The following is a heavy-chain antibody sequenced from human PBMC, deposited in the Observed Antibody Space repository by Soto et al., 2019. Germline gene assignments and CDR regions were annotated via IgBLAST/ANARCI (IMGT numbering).Heavy chain of an antibody. CDR1: GGSFSGYY. CDR3: SGGHYYGSGDY. J-gene: IGHJ4*02. D-gene: IGHD3-10*01. Sequence: QVQLQQWGAGLLKPSETLSLTCAVYGGSFSGYYWSWIRQSPGKGLEWIGEINHSGSTNYNPSLKSRVTISVDTSKNQFSLKLSSVTAADTAVYYCSGGHYYGSGDYWGQGTLVTVSS. V-gene: IGHV4-34*01. CDR2: INHSGST.